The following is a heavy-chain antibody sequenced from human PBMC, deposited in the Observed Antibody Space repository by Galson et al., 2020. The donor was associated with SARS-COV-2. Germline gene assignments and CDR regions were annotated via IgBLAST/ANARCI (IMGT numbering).Heavy chain of an antibody. D-gene: IGHD3-3*01. CDR2: IIPILGIA. V-gene: IGHV1-69*10. CDR1: GGTFSSYA. CDR3: ARDTVLWSGYPNYYYYMDV. J-gene: IGHJ6*03. Sequence: SVKVSCKASGGTFSSYAISWVRQAPGQGLEWMGGIIPILGIANYAQKFQGRVTITADKSTSTAYMELSSLRSEDTAVYYCARDTVLWSGYPNYYYYMDVWGKGTTVTVSS.